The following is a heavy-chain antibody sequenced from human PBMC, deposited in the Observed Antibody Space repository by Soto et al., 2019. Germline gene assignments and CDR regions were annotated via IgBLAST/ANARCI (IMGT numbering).Heavy chain of an antibody. J-gene: IGHJ4*02. V-gene: IGHV3-30*18. CDR1: GFTFSTYG. Sequence: QVELVESGGGVVQPGRSLRLSCAASGFTFSTYGMHWVRQAPGKGLEWVAAMSYDGTKEYYVDSVKGRFTISRDNSRNTLFLQLNSLRAEDTAVYYWAKEDGSTWIDHGGQGTLVTVSS. CDR3: AKEDGSTWIDH. CDR2: MSYDGTKE. D-gene: IGHD6-13*01.